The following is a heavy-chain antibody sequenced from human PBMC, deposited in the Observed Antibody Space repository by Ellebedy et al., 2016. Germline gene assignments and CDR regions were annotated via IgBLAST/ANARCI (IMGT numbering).Heavy chain of an antibody. CDR3: VKSGYSYAWGY. Sequence: GESLKISCAASGFTVSNTYMGWVRQAPGKGLEWVSLLSPDTSTHYADSVKGRFTLSRDKSKNTVYLQMNSLTADDTAVYFCVKSGYSYAWGYWGQGTLVTVSS. V-gene: IGHV3-53*01. D-gene: IGHD5-18*01. CDR1: GFTVSNTY. CDR2: LSPDTST. J-gene: IGHJ4*02.